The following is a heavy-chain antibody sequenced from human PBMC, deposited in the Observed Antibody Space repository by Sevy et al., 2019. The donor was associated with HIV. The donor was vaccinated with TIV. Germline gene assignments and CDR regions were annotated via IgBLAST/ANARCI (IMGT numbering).Heavy chain of an antibody. J-gene: IGHJ6*03. CDR2: INPSGGST. V-gene: IGHV1-46*01. CDR3: ARDCRSSWSYYYYYMDV. D-gene: IGHD6-13*01. CDR1: GYTFTSYY. Sequence: ASVKVSCKASGYTFTSYYMHWVRQAPGQGLEWMGIINPSGGSTNYAQKFQGRVTMTRDTSTSTVYMELSSLRSEDTAVYYCARDCRSSWSYYYYYMDVWGKGTTVTVSS.